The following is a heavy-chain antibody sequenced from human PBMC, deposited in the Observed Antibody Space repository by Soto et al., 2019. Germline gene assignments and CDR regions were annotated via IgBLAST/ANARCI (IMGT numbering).Heavy chain of an antibody. D-gene: IGHD4-17*01. V-gene: IGHV4-59*12. CDR2: IYYNGST. CDR3: ARDVNVRYRAFDI. Sequence: SETLSLTCTVSGGSISSYSWRWIRQPPGKGQERKGYIYYNGSTNYNPSLKSRVTISVDTSKNQFSLKLSSVTAADTAVYDCARDVNVRYRAFDIWGKGTMVTVSS. CDR1: GGSISSYS. J-gene: IGHJ3*02.